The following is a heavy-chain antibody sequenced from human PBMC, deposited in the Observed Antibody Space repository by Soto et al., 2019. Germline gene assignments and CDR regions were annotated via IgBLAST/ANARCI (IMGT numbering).Heavy chain of an antibody. Sequence: GGSLRLSCAASGFTFDDYAMHWVRQAPGKGLEWVSGISWNSGSIGYADSVKGRFTISRDNSKNTLYLQMNSLRAEDTAVYYCVRYSGSNAMEVWGQGTTVTVSS. CDR2: ISWNSGSI. CDR1: GFTFDDYA. D-gene: IGHD1-26*01. V-gene: IGHV3-9*01. J-gene: IGHJ6*02. CDR3: VRYSGSNAMEV.